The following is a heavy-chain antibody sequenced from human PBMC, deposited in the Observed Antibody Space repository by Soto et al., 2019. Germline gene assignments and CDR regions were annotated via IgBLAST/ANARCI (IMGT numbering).Heavy chain of an antibody. CDR3: ARARANLYCTNGVCKVGGMDV. V-gene: IGHV4-34*01. CDR1: GGSFSGYY. CDR2: INHSGST. J-gene: IGHJ6*02. D-gene: IGHD2-8*01. Sequence: PSETLSLTCAVYGGSFSGYYWSGIRQPPGKGLEWIGEINHSGSTNYNPSLKSRVTISVDTSKNQFSLKLSSVTAADTAVYYCARARANLYCTNGVCKVGGMDVWGQGTTVTVSS.